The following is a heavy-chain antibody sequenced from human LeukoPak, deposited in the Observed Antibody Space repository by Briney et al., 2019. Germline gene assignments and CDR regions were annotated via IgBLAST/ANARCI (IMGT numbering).Heavy chain of an antibody. CDR1: GFTFDDYA. J-gene: IGHJ6*02. CDR2: ISSSSSYI. V-gene: IGHV3-21*01. CDR3: AAFRYSSSWYSYYYGMDV. Sequence: GRSLRLSCAASGFTFDDYAMHWVRQAPGKGLEWVSSISSSSSYIYYADSVEGRFTISRDNAKNSLYLQMNSLRAEDTAVYYCAAFRYSSSWYSYYYGMDVWGQGTTVTVSS. D-gene: IGHD6-13*01.